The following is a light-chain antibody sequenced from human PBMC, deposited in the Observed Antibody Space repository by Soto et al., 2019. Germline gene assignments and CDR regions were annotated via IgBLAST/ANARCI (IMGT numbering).Light chain of an antibody. V-gene: IGLV2-14*01. CDR1: SSDVGAYDY. CDR3: SLYTSSDTPYV. Sequence: QSALTQPASMSGSPGQSITISCTGTSSDVGAYDYVSWYQQHPDKAPKLIIYVVSNRPSGVSNRFSGSKSGNTASLTLSGLQAEDEADYYCSLYTSSDTPYVFGTGTKVTVL. CDR2: VVS. J-gene: IGLJ1*01.